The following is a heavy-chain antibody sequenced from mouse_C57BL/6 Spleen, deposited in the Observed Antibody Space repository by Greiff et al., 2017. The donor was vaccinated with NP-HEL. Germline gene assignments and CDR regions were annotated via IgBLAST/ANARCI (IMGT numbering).Heavy chain of an antibody. J-gene: IGHJ4*01. CDR1: GYTFTSYW. CDR3: ARSNWDVDYAMDY. CDR2: IYPGSGST. V-gene: IGHV1-55*01. Sequence: VQLQQPGAELVKPGASVKMSCKASGYTFTSYWITWVKQRPGQGLEWIGDIYPGSGSTNYNEKFKSKATLTVDTSSSTAYMQLSSLTSEDSAVYYCARSNWDVDYAMDYWGQGTSVTVSS. D-gene: IGHD4-1*01.